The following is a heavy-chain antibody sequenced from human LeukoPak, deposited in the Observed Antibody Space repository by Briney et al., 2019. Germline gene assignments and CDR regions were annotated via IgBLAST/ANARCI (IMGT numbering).Heavy chain of an antibody. D-gene: IGHD2-2*01. Sequence: KSSETLSLTCAVYGGSFSGYYWSWIRQPPGKGLQWIGSIHHSGSTYYNPSLKSRVTISVDTSKNQFSLKLSSVTAADTAVYYCARERREQLLPPYTRSVTYFDYWGQGTLVTVSS. CDR1: GGSFSGYY. CDR3: ARERREQLLPPYTRSVTYFDY. J-gene: IGHJ4*02. V-gene: IGHV4-34*01. CDR2: IHHSGST.